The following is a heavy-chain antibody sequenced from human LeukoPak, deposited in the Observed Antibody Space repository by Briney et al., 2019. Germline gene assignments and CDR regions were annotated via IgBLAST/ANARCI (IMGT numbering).Heavy chain of an antibody. CDR3: ARDLGLAMIPLGPAAFDI. CDR1: GGSISSYY. Sequence: PSETLSLTCTVSGGSISSYYWSWIRQPPGKGLEWIGYIYYSGSTNYNPSLKSRVTISVDTSKSQFSLKLSSVTAADTAVYYCARDLGLAMIPLGPAAFDIWGQGTMVTVSS. V-gene: IGHV4-59*01. J-gene: IGHJ3*02. D-gene: IGHD3-22*01. CDR2: IYYSGST.